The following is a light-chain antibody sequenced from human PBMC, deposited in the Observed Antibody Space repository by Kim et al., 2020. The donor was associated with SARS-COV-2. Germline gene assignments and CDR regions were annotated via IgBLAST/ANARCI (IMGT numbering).Light chain of an antibody. Sequence: VCPGERATLSCRARQSVSRNLAWYQQRPGQAPRLLIYGASTRATGIPARCSGGGSGTEFTLTISSLQSEEFAVYYSQKYDSWLGTFGQGTKVDIK. CDR3: QKYDSWLGT. CDR2: GAS. CDR1: QSVSRN. J-gene: IGKJ1*01. V-gene: IGKV3-15*01.